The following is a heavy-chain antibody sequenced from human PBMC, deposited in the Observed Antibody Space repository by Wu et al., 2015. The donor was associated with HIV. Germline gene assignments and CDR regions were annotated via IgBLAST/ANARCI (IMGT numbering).Heavy chain of an antibody. CDR2: INPNSGGT. CDR3: ARTSYGELWLMGSWFDP. D-gene: IGHD5-18*01. V-gene: IGHV1-2*02. J-gene: IGHJ5*02. CDR1: GYTFTGYY. Sequence: QVQLVQSGAEVKKPGASVKVSCKASGYTFTGYYMHWVRQAPGQGLEWMGWINPNSGGTNYAQKLQGRVTMTTDTSTSTAYMELRSLRSDDTAVYYCARTSYGELWLMGSWFDPWGQGTLVTVSS.